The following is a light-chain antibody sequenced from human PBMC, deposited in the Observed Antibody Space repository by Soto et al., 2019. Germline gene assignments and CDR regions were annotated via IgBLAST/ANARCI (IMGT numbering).Light chain of an antibody. CDR1: SSDVGGYNY. CDR3: SSYTSSNTWV. CDR2: EVS. J-gene: IGLJ3*02. Sequence: QSVLTQPASVSGSPGQSITISCTGTSSDVGGYNYVSWYQQHPGKVPRLMIYEVSNRPSGLSNRFSGSKSGNTASLNISGLQAEDEADYYCSSYTSSNTWVFGGGTKVTVL. V-gene: IGLV2-14*01.